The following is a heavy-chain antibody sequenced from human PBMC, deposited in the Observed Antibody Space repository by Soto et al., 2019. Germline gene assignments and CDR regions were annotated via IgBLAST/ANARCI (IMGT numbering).Heavy chain of an antibody. CDR1: GGSLDSGGHY. CDR3: AREWDDYADY. V-gene: IGHV4-31*03. D-gene: IGHD1-26*01. Sequence: SETLSLTCTVSGGSLDSGGHYWSLIRQRPGKGLEWIGYIYYSGRTYYNPSLGSRVAISLDTSQNQFALKVRSVTAADTAVYFCAREWDDYADYWVQGTLVT. CDR2: IYYSGRT. J-gene: IGHJ4*02.